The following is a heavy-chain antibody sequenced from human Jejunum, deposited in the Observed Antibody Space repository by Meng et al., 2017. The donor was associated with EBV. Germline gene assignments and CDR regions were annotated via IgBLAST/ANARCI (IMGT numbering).Heavy chain of an antibody. CDR1: VASIPGTNW. CDR3: ARGNAYNVPSFDY. CDR2: IWHGGNT. V-gene: IGHV4-4*01. D-gene: IGHD5-24*01. Sequence: QRSAPGQRTVAPEGTLSLTCAVSVASIPGTNWWSWVRQPPGEGLEWIAEIWHGGNTNYNPALKSRVTISVDKSNNQFSLKLASVTAADTAVYFCARGNAYNVPSFDYWGQGTLVTVSS. J-gene: IGHJ4*02.